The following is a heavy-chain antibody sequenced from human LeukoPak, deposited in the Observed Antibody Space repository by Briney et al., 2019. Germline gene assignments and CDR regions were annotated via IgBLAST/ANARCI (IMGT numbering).Heavy chain of an antibody. CDR3: ARGGRRTYGMDV. V-gene: IGHV3-21*01. D-gene: IGHD1-26*01. CDR1: GFTFSSYS. CDR2: ISSSSSYI. Sequence: GGSLRLSRAASGFTFSSYSMNWVCQAPGKGLEWVSSISSSSSYIYYADSVKGRFAISRDNAKNSLYLQMNSLRAEDTAVYYCARGGRRTYGMDVWGQGTTVTVSS. J-gene: IGHJ6*02.